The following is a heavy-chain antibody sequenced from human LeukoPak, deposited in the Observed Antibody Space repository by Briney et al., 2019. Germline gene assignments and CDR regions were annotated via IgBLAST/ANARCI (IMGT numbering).Heavy chain of an antibody. CDR2: ISYDGSNK. V-gene: IGHV3-30*18. Sequence: PGRSLRLSCAASGFTFSSYGMHWVRQAPGKGLEWVAIISYDGSNKYYAYSVKGRFTIYRDNYKSTLYLQMNRLRAEDTAVYYCAKDAYNWNYGNWFDPWGQGTLVTVSS. CDR1: GFTFSSYG. D-gene: IGHD1-7*01. CDR3: AKDAYNWNYGNWFDP. J-gene: IGHJ5*02.